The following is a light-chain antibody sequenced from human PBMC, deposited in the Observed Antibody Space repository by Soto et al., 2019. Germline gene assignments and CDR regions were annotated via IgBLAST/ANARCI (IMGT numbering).Light chain of an antibody. Sequence: IVLTQSPGTLSLSPGERATLSCRASQSVSSYLAWYQQKPGQAPRLLIYDASSRATGIPDRFSGSGSGTDFTLTISRLEPEDFAVYYCQQYGSSPLSFGQGTKVDIK. CDR2: DAS. CDR1: QSVSSY. CDR3: QQYGSSPLS. V-gene: IGKV3-20*01. J-gene: IGKJ1*01.